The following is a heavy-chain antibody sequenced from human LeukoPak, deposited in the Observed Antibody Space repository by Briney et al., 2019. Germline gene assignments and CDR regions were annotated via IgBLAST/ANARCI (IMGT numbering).Heavy chain of an antibody. CDR1: GGSFSGYY. CDR2: INHSGST. D-gene: IGHD3-22*01. J-gene: IGHJ4*02. Sequence: PSETLSLTCAVYGGSFSGYYWSWIRQPPGKGLEWIGEINHSGSTNYNPSLKSRVTISVDTSKNQFSLKLSSVTAADTAVYYCARAVVVITSRSSFDYWDQGTLVTVSS. V-gene: IGHV4-34*01. CDR3: ARAVVVITSRSSFDY.